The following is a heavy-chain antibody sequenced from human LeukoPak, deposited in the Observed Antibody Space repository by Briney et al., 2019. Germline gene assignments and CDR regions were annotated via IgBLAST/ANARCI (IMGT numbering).Heavy chain of an antibody. Sequence: GGSLRLSCAASGFLVNYNYMSWVRQAPGKGLEWVSLIYSGGSTYYADSVKGRFTISRDNSKNTLYLQMNSLRAEDTAVYYCAKMSGSYYGPRLPYYFDYWGQGTLVTVSS. J-gene: IGHJ4*02. D-gene: IGHD1-26*01. V-gene: IGHV3-53*01. CDR2: IYSGGST. CDR3: AKMSGSYYGPRLPYYFDY. CDR1: GFLVNYNY.